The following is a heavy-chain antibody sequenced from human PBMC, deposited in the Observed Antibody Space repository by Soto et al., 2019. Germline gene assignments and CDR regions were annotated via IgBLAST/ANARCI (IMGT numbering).Heavy chain of an antibody. CDR3: ATVFVV. D-gene: IGHD2-8*01. CDR2: IDTDGGGT. V-gene: IGHV3-74*01. J-gene: IGHJ4*02. Sequence: EVQLVESGGGLVQPGGSLRVSCAASGFTFRSHRIHWVRQAPGKGLEWVSRIDTDGGGTSYADSVKGRFTISTDNAENTVYLQMNGLRVEDTAVYYCATVFVVWGQGTLVTVSS. CDR1: GFTFRSHR.